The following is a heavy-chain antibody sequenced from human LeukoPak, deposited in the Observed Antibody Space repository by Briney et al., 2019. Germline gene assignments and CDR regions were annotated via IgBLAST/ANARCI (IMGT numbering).Heavy chain of an antibody. CDR1: RGPISTFY. D-gene: IGHD3-3*01. Sequence: SETLSLTCTVSRGPISTFYWSWIRQSAGKGLEWIGRIYTRGSTNYNPSLKSRVTMSVDTSKNQFSLNLSSVTAADTAVYYCARDHQGTYFDFWSGSKANNYYYMDVWGKGTTVIISS. V-gene: IGHV4-4*07. J-gene: IGHJ6*03. CDR2: IYTRGST. CDR3: ARDHQGTYFDFWSGSKANNYYYMDV.